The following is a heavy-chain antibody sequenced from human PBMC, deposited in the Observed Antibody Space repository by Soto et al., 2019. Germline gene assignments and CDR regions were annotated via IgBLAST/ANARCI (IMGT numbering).Heavy chain of an antibody. V-gene: IGHV4-59*08. D-gene: IGHD3-10*01. Sequence: SETLSLTCAVYGGSFSGYYWSWIRQPPGKGLEWIGYIYYSGSTNYNPSLKSRVTISVDTSKNQFSLKLSSVTAADTAVYYCARQVYYGSGSYYSSWFDPWGQGTLVTV. CDR3: ARQVYYGSGSYYSSWFDP. J-gene: IGHJ5*02. CDR2: IYYSGST. CDR1: GGSFSGYY.